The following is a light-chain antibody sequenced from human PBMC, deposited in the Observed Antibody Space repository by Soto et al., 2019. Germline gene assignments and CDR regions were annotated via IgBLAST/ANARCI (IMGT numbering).Light chain of an antibody. CDR2: SSN. CDR3: AAWDDSLNGYV. Sequence: QSVLTQPPSASGTPGQRVTISCSGSSSNIGSNTVNWYQQLPGTAPKLLIYSSNQRPSGVPDRFSGSKSGTSASLAISGLQSEDEADYYCAAWDDSLNGYVFGTGTKVPS. CDR1: SSNIGSNT. V-gene: IGLV1-44*01. J-gene: IGLJ1*01.